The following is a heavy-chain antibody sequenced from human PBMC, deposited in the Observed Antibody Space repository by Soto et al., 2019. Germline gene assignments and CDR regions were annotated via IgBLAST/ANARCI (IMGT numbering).Heavy chain of an antibody. CDR1: GASFSDYY. CDR3: ARGQNAPRKPGGLWGNYRLKDNYYYMDV. Sequence: QVQLQQWGAGLWKPSETLSLTCAVYGASFSDYYWIWIRQPPGKGLEWIGEINHSGSTNYNPSLKSRVSISVDTSTSQFSLKLSSVTAADTAVYYCARGQNAPRKPGGLWGNYRLKDNYYYMDVWGKGTTVTVSS. J-gene: IGHJ6*03. D-gene: IGHD3-16*02. CDR2: INHSGST. V-gene: IGHV4-34*01.